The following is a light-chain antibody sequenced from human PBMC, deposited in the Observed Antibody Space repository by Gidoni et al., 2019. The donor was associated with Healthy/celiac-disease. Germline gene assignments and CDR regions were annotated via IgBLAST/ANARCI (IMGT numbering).Light chain of an antibody. CDR3: QQYNSYPWT. CDR1: QSISSW. V-gene: IGKV1-5*01. Sequence: DIQMTPSPSTLSASVGDRVTITCPASQSISSWLAWYQQKPGKAPKLLIYDASSLESGVPSRFSGSGSGTEFTLTISSLQPDDFATYYCQQYNSYPWTFGQGTKVEIK. CDR2: DAS. J-gene: IGKJ1*01.